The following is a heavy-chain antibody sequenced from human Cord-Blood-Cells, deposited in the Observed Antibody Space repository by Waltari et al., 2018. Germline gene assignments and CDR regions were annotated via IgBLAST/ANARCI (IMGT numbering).Heavy chain of an antibody. D-gene: IGHD7-27*01. CDR2: INHSGST. CDR1: GGSFRGYY. J-gene: IGHJ3*02. CDR3: ARNHQLGMGFDI. Sequence: QVQLQQWGAGLLKPSETLSLTCAVYGGSFRGYYWSWIRQPPGKGLEWIGEINHSGSTNYNPSLKSRVTISVDTSKNQFSLKLSSVTAADTAVYYCARNHQLGMGFDIWGQGTMVTDSS. V-gene: IGHV4-34*01.